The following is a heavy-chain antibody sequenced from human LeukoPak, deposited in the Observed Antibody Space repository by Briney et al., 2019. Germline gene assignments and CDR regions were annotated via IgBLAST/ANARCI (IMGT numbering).Heavy chain of an antibody. D-gene: IGHD3-16*01. J-gene: IGHJ4*02. CDR1: GFTFSSYA. CDR3: ARDARPARGGGDLDY. Sequence: GGSLRLSCAASGFTFSSYAMSWVRQAPGKGLEWVSAISGSGGSTYYADSVKGRFTISRDNSKNTLYLQMNSLRAEDTAVYYCARDARPARGGGDLDYWGQGTLVTVSS. V-gene: IGHV3-23*01. CDR2: ISGSGGST.